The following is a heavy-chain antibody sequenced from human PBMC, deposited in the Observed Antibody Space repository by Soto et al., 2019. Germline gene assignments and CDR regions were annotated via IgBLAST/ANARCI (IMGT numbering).Heavy chain of an antibody. V-gene: IGHV1-24*01. CDR2: FDPEDGET. D-gene: IGHD1-1*01. Sequence: ASVKVSCKVSGYTLTELSMHWVRQAPGKGLEWMGGFDPEDGETIYAQKFQGRVTMTTDTSTSTAYMELRSLRSDDTAVYYCARDGTDDGENWFDPWGQGTLVTVSS. CDR3: ARDGTDDGENWFDP. J-gene: IGHJ5*02. CDR1: GYTLTELS.